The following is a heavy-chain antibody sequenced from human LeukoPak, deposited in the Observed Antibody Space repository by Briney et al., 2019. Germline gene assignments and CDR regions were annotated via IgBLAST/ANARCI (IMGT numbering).Heavy chain of an antibody. CDR3: AREGYHYDSSVDYYYGMDV. Sequence: GGSLRLSCAASGFTFSSYEMNWVRQAPGKGLEWVSYISSSGSTIYYADSVKGRFTISRDNAKNSLHLQMNSLRAEDTAVYYCAREGYHYDSSVDYYYGMDVWGQGTTVTVSS. V-gene: IGHV3-48*03. D-gene: IGHD3-22*01. CDR2: ISSSGSTI. J-gene: IGHJ6*02. CDR1: GFTFSSYE.